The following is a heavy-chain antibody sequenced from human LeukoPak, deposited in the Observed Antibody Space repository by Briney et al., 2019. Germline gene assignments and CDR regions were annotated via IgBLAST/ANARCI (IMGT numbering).Heavy chain of an antibody. J-gene: IGHJ5*02. D-gene: IGHD1-26*01. CDR2: INWNGGST. CDR3: AKGGMAWELHPGWFDP. V-gene: IGHV3-20*04. CDR1: GFTFDDYG. Sequence: GGSLRLSCAASGFTFDDYGMSWVRQAPGKGLEWVSGINWNGGSTGYADSVKGRFTISRDNSKNTLYLQMYSLRAEDTAVYYCAKGGMAWELHPGWFDPWGQGTLVTVSS.